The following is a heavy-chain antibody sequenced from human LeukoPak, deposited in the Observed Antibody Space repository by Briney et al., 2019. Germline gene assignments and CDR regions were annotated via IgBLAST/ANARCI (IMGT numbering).Heavy chain of an antibody. J-gene: IGHJ3*02. Sequence: ETLSLTCTVSGYSISSGYYWGWIRQPPGKGLEWIGSIYHSGSTYYNPSLKSRVNISVDTSKNQFSLKLSSVTAADTAVYYCAREEDCSSTSCFYPDAFDIWGQGTMVTVSS. CDR3: AREEDCSSTSCFYPDAFDI. V-gene: IGHV4-38-2*02. D-gene: IGHD2-2*01. CDR1: GYSISSGYY. CDR2: IYHSGST.